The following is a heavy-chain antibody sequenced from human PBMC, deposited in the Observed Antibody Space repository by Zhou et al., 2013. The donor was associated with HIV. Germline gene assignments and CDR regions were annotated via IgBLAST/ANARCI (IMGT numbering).Heavy chain of an antibody. CDR2: INPSGGST. CDR1: GYTFTSYY. V-gene: IGHV1-46*03. CDR3: ARGAHGIAAAGTTVDAFDI. Sequence: QVQLVQSGAEVKKPGASVKVSCKASGYTFTSYYMHWVRQAPGQGLEWMGIINPSGGSTSYAQKFQGRVTMTRDTSTSTVYMELSSLRSEDTAVYYCARGAHGIAAAGTTVDAFDIWGQGTMVTVSS. D-gene: IGHD6-13*01. J-gene: IGHJ3*02.